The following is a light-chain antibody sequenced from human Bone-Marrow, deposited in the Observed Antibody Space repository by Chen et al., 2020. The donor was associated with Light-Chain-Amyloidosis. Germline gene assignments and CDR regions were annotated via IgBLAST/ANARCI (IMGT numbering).Light chain of an antibody. V-gene: IGLV2-23*01. CDR2: EGS. CDR3: CSYAGSSNVV. J-gene: IGLJ2*01. Sequence: QSALTQPASVTGSPGQWITSNCTGNSSDVGSYNHVSWYQPHPGKAPKLMIYEGSKRPSRVSNRFSGSKSGNTASLTISGLQAEDEADYYCCSYAGSSNVVFGGGTKLTVL. CDR1: SSDVGSYNH.